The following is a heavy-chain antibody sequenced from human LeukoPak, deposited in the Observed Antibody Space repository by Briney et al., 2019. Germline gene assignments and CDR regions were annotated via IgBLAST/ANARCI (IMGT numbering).Heavy chain of an antibody. D-gene: IGHD3-22*01. CDR3: VKVDT. CDR2: IRNDGNKK. Sequence: PGASLRLSCVASGFSFSTSGMHWVRQSPGKGLDWVSFIRNDGNKKNYAESVKGRFTISRDNARNTLYLQMDSLSAEDTAVYYCVKVDTWGQGTLVTVSS. J-gene: IGHJ4*02. CDR1: GFSFSTSG. V-gene: IGHV3-30*02.